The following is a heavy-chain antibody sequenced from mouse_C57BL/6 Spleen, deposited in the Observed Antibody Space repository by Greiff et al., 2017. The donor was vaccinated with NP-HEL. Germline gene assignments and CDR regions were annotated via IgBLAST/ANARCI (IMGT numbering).Heavy chain of an antibody. V-gene: IGHV5-4*01. CDR1: GFTFSSYA. J-gene: IGHJ2*01. CDR2: ISDGGSYT. Sequence: EVQLVESGGGLVKPGGSLKLSCAASGFTFSSYAMSWVRQTPEKRLEWVATISDGGSYTYYPDNVKGRFTISRDNAKNNLYLQMSHLKSEDTAMYYCARESVRRDYFDYWGQGTTLTVSS. CDR3: ARESVRRDYFDY.